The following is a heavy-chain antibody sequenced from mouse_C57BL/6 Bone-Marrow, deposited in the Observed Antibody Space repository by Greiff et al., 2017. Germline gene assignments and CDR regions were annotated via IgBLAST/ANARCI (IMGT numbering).Heavy chain of an antibody. CDR1: GYTFTSYG. J-gene: IGHJ3*01. Sequence: EVKVVESGAELVRPGSSVKMSCKTSGYTFTSYGINWVKQRPGQGLEWIGYIYIGNGYTEYNEKFKGKATMTSDTSSSTAYLQLSRLTSEVSAIYFGARLVASDAYWGQGTLVTVSA. D-gene: IGHD6-1*01. CDR2: IYIGNGYT. V-gene: IGHV1-58*01. CDR3: ARLVASDAY.